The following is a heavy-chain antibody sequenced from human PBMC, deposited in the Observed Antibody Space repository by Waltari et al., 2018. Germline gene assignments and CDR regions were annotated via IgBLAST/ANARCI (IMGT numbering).Heavy chain of an antibody. CDR1: GGTFSSYA. CDR2: IIPIFGTA. CDR3: ARDCGRITIFGVVIPGAFDI. J-gene: IGHJ3*02. V-gene: IGHV1-69*05. D-gene: IGHD3-3*01. Sequence: QVQLVQSGAEVKKPGSSVKVSCKASGGTFSSYAISWVRQAPGQGLEWMGGIIPIFGTANYAQKFQGRVTITTDESTSTAYMELSSLRSEDTAVYYCARDCGRITIFGVVIPGAFDIWGQGTMVTVSS.